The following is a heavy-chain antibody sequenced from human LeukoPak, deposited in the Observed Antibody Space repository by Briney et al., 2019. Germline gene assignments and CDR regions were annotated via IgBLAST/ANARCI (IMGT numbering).Heavy chain of an antibody. V-gene: IGHV1-2*02. CDR1: GYTFTGYY. CDR2: INPNSGGT. D-gene: IGHD2-2*01. CDR3: ARVVAGCSSTSCYEKVFDY. Sequence: ASVKVSCKASGYTFTGYYMHWVRQAPGQGLEWMGWINPNSGGTNYAQKFQGRVTMTRDTSISTAYMELSRLRSDDTAVYYCARVVAGCSSTSCYEKVFDYWGQGTLVTVSS. J-gene: IGHJ4*02.